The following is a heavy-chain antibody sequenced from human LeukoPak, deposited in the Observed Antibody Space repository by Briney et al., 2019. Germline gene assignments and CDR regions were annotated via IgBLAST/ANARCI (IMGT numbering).Heavy chain of an antibody. CDR2: ISAYNGNT. V-gene: IGHV1-18*01. D-gene: IGHD5-18*01. CDR1: GGTFSSYA. CDR3: ARDSAWIQPTEYSYWYFDL. J-gene: IGHJ2*01. Sequence: ASVKVSCKASGGTFSSYAISWVRQAPGQGLEWMGWISAYNGNTNYAQKLQGRVTMTTDTSTSTAYMELRSLRSDDTAVYYCARDSAWIQPTEYSYWYFDLWGRGTLVTVSS.